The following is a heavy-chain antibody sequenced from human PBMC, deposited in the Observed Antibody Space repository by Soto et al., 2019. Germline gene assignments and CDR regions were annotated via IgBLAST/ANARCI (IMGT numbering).Heavy chain of an antibody. CDR3: ARHVGSNYIDF. J-gene: IGHJ4*02. Sequence: PGESLRISCQCSGCNFSNYWIAWVRQMPGKGLEWMGFIYPGDSDTRYNPSFQGQVTIAADKSVNTAYLQWSSLKASDTAKYCCARHVGSNYIDFWGQGTLVTVS. CDR2: IYPGDSDT. D-gene: IGHD1-26*01. V-gene: IGHV5-51*01. CDR1: GCNFSNYW.